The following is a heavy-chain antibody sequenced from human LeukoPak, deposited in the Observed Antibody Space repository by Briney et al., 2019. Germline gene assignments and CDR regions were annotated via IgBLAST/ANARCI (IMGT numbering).Heavy chain of an antibody. J-gene: IGHJ3*02. V-gene: IGHV4-34*01. D-gene: IGHD3-10*01. CDR1: GGSFSGYY. CDR3: ARRGRRFGVYAFDI. Sequence: SETLSLTCAVYGGSFSGYYWSWIRQPPGKGLEWIGEINHSGSTNYNPSLKSRVTISVDTSKNQFSLKLSSVTAADTAVYYCARRGRRFGVYAFDIWGQGTMVTVSS. CDR2: INHSGST.